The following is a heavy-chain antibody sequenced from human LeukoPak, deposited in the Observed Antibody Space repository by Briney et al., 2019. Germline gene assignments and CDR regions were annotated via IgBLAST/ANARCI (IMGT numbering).Heavy chain of an antibody. D-gene: IGHD3-16*01. J-gene: IGHJ4*02. CDR1: GGSISSGDYY. Sequence: SETLSLTCTVSGGSISSGDYYWSWIRQPPGKGLEWIGYIYYSGSTSYNPSLKSRLTISVDTSKNQFSLRLSSVTAADTAVYYCARDRLGEPIDYWGQGTLVTVSS. V-gene: IGHV4-30-4*02. CDR3: ARDRLGEPIDY. CDR2: IYYSGST.